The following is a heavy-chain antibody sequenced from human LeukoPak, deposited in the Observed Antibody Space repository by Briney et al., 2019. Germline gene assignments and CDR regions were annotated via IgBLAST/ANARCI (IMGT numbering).Heavy chain of an antibody. J-gene: IGHJ4*02. V-gene: IGHV1-69*13. CDR2: IIPIFGTA. CDR3: ARDRGAYSGSYIIDY. D-gene: IGHD1-26*01. Sequence: SVKVSCKASGGTFSSYAISWVRQAPGQGLEWMGGIIPIFGTANYAQKFQGRVTITADESTSTAYMELSSLRSEDTAVYYCARDRGAYSGSYIIDYWGQGTLVTVSS. CDR1: GGTFSSYA.